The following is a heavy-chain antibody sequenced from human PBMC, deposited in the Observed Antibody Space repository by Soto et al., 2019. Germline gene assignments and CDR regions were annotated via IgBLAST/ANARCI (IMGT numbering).Heavy chain of an antibody. D-gene: IGHD2-21*02. Sequence: QVQLMQSGAEVKKPGASVKVSCKASGDTFTDYYIHWVRQAPGQGLEWLGTVNPSGGHTTYSQHFLGRVTMTRDTYTSTLYMELTSLPSADTAIYYSAREGHVVVVTAVLHSWGPGGPVSVSS. J-gene: IGHJ4*02. CDR2: VNPSGGHT. CDR1: GDTFTDYY. CDR3: AREGHVVVVTAVLHS. V-gene: IGHV1-46*01.